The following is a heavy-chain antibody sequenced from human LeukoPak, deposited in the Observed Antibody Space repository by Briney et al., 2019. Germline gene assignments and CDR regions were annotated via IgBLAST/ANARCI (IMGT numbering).Heavy chain of an antibody. J-gene: IGHJ6*02. CDR2: MSYNGSNK. D-gene: IGHD3-22*01. Sequence: PGRSLRLSCAASGVTFSSYGMHWVRQAPGKGLEWVAVMSYNGSNKYYADSVKGRFTISRDNSKNTLSLQMNSLRAEDTAVYYCAKEGDYYDSRGYNYYCGMDVWGQGTTVTVSS. V-gene: IGHV3-30*18. CDR1: GVTFSSYG. CDR3: AKEGDYYDSRGYNYYCGMDV.